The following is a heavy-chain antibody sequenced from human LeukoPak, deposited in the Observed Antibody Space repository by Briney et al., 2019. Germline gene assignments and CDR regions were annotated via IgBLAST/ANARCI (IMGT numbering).Heavy chain of an antibody. CDR3: TRDPFGFGIDY. CDR2: ISAYNGNT. J-gene: IGHJ4*02. D-gene: IGHD3-10*01. Sequence: ASVKVSCKASGYTFTSYGISWVRQAPGQGLEWMGWISAYNGNTNYAQKLQGRVTMTTDTSTSTAYLELRSLRSDDTAVYYCTRDPFGFGIDYWGQGTLVTVSS. V-gene: IGHV1-18*01. CDR1: GYTFTSYG.